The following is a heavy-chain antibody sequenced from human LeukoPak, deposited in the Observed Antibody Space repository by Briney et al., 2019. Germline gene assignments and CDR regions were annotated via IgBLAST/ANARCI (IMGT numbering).Heavy chain of an antibody. D-gene: IGHD2-2*01. CDR2: INHSGST. J-gene: IGHJ3*02. CDR1: GGSFSGYY. Sequence: SETLSLTCAVYGGSFSGYYWSWIRQPPGKGLEWIGEINHSGSTNYNPSLKSRVTISVDTSKNQFSLKLSSVTAADTAVYYCARGQVVPPLGAFDIWGKGKMVTVSS. V-gene: IGHV4-34*01. CDR3: ARGQVVPPLGAFDI.